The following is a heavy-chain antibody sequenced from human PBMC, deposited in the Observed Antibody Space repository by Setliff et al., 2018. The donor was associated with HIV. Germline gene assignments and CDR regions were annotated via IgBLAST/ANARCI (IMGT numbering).Heavy chain of an antibody. D-gene: IGHD6-19*01. Sequence: ASVKVSCKASADTFTNCLINWVRQAPGQGLEWMGIINPNAGSSSLAQKFQGRVIMTWDTSTSTVYMELSSLTSEDTAVYFCARDRSSGWSYYYGLDVWGQGTTVTVSS. V-gene: IGHV1-46*01. CDR2: INPNAGSS. CDR3: ARDRSSGWSYYYGLDV. J-gene: IGHJ6*02. CDR1: ADTFTNCL.